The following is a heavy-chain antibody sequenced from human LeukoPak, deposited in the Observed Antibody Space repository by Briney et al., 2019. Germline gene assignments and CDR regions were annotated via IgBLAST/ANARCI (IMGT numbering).Heavy chain of an antibody. CDR3: ATERRHYTFWRDSFSDAFDI. Sequence: SETLSLTCTVSGGSISSYYWSWLRQSAGKRLEWIWRVYIGGKTSYKASLRGRVTMSVDTSKNPFSLPVNSVNAADTAVYYRATERRHYTFWRDSFSDAFDIWGQGTRVTVS. V-gene: IGHV4-4*07. CDR2: VYIGGKT. D-gene: IGHD3-3*01. J-gene: IGHJ3*02. CDR1: GGSISSYY.